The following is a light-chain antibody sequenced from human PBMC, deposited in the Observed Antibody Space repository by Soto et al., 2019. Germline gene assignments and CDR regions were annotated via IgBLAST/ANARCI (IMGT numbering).Light chain of an antibody. CDR3: SSFAGGGNPVL. CDR1: SSDVGGYNY. J-gene: IGLJ2*01. CDR2: EVT. V-gene: IGLV2-8*01. Sequence: QSALTQPPSASGSLGQPVTISCTGTSSDVGGYNYVSWHQQHPGKAPKVMIYEVTKRPPGVPDRFSGSKSDNTASLTVSGLQAEDEADYYCSSFAGGGNPVLLGGGTKLTVL.